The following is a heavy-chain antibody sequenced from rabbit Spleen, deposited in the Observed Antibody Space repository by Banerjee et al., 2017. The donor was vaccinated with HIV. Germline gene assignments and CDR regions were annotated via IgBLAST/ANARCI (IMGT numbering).Heavy chain of an antibody. CDR2: IDVTKGGNT. J-gene: IGHJ4*01. Sequence: QSLEESGGDLVKPGATLTLTCKSSGLDFSSNYWICWVRQAAGEGMEWIACIDVTKGGNTYYSTWAKSRCSTFKTSSSTVTLQMTSLTAADTTTYFCGRSSAATTIVYPPFYFNLWGQGTLVTVS. CDR3: GRSSAATTIVYPPFYFNL. D-gene: IGHD2-1*01. CDR1: GLDFSSNYW. V-gene: IGHV1S40*01.